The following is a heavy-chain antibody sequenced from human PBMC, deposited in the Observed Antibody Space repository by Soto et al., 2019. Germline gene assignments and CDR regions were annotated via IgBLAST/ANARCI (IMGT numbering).Heavy chain of an antibody. V-gene: IGHV4-34*01. J-gene: IGHJ4*02. CDR3: ARDGSGSSTITQFDY. Sequence: KPSETLSLTCAVYGGSFSGYYWSWIRQPPGKGLEWIGEINHSGSTNYNPSLKSRVTISVDTSKNQFSLKLSSVTAADTAVYYCARDGSGSSTITQFDYWGQGTLVTVSS. CDR1: GGSFSGYY. CDR2: INHSGST. D-gene: IGHD3-10*01.